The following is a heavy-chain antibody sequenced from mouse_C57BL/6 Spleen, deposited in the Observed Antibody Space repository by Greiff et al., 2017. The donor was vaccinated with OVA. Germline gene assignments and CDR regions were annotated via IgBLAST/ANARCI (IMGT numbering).Heavy chain of an antibody. V-gene: IGHV1-72*01. Sequence: QVQLQQPGAELVKPGASVKLSCKASGYTFTSYWMHWVKQRPGRGLEWIGRIDPSSGGTKYNEKFKGKATLTVETPSSTAYMQLSSLTSEDSAAYDYASGTIYYDYDGFDYWGQGTTLTVSS. D-gene: IGHD2-4*01. J-gene: IGHJ2*01. CDR3: ASGTIYYDYDGFDY. CDR2: IDPSSGGT. CDR1: GYTFTSYW.